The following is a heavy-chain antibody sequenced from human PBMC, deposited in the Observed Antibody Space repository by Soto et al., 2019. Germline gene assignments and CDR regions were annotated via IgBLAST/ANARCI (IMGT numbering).Heavy chain of an antibody. Sequence: VQLVESGGGVVQPGRSLRLSCEGSGFTSSSYVMHWVRQAPGKGLEWVANIKQDGSEKYYVDSAKGRFTISRDNAKNSLYLQMNSLSAEDTAIYYCATSRTFDYWGQGTLVTVSS. CDR2: IKQDGSEK. D-gene: IGHD6-13*01. CDR3: ATSRTFDY. CDR1: GFTSSSYV. J-gene: IGHJ4*02. V-gene: IGHV3-7*01.